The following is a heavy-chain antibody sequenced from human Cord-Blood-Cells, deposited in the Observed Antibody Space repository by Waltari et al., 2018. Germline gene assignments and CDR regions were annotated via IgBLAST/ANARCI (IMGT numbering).Heavy chain of an antibody. CDR3: ARLVGATDFDAFDI. D-gene: IGHD1-26*01. V-gene: IGHV3-9*01. Sequence: EVQLVESGGGLVQPGRSLRLSCAASGFPFDDYAMPWVRQAPGKGLEWVSGISWNSGSIGYADSVKGRFTISRDNAKNSLYLQMNSLRAEDTALYYCARLVGATDFDAFDIWGQGTMVTVSS. CDR2: ISWNSGSI. CDR1: GFPFDDYA. J-gene: IGHJ3*02.